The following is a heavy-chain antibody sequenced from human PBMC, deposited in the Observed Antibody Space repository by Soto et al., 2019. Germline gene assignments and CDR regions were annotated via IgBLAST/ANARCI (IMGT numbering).Heavy chain of an antibody. CDR2: ISSGGST. Sequence: EVQLVESGGGLVQPGGSLRLSCAASGFTVSNLYMTWVRHTPGKGLQWVAVISSGGSTYYADSVKGRFTISRDNSKNTLYLEMNSLRAEDTAVYYCARDTLGGAYDFLHGGQGTLVTVSS. J-gene: IGHJ4*02. V-gene: IGHV3-66*01. D-gene: IGHD3-3*01. CDR3: ARDTLGGAYDFLH. CDR1: GFTVSNLY.